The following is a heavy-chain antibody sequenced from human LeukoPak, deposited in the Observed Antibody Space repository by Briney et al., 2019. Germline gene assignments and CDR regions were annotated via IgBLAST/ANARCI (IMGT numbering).Heavy chain of an antibody. V-gene: IGHV3-21*01. Sequence: KPGGSLRLSCATSGFTFNNYNMNWVRQAPGRALEWVSSITSSGTYIFYADSVKGRFTISRDNAKNTLYLQMNSLRAEDTAVYYCARDRAAAGTTWGQGTLVTVSS. CDR1: GFTFNNYN. J-gene: IGHJ5*02. CDR3: ARDRAAAGTT. D-gene: IGHD6-13*01. CDR2: ITSSGTYI.